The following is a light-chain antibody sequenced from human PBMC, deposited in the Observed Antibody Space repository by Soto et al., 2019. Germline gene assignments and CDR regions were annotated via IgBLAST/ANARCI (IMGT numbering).Light chain of an antibody. Sequence: DIQMTQSPSSVSASVGDRVTITCRASQGIRTWLAWYQQKPGKPPKLLIYVASSLQSGVPSRFSGSGSGTNFTLPISSLQPEDFATYYCQQANSFPFPFGPGTKVDI. CDR1: QGIRTW. CDR3: QQANSFPFP. V-gene: IGKV1-12*02. J-gene: IGKJ3*01. CDR2: VAS.